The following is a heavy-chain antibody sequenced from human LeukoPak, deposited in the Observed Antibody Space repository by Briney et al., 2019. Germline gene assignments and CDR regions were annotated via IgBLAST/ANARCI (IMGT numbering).Heavy chain of an antibody. V-gene: IGHV1-2*06. D-gene: IGHD2-2*01. Sequence: ASVKVSCKASGYTFSGDYMHWVRQAPGQGLEWMGRIRSNSEDIQYAQKFQGRVTMTWDTSTSTACMELTRLTSDDTAVYYCARSRGGYCSSTSCYPFDYWGQGTLVTVSS. J-gene: IGHJ4*02. CDR1: GYTFSGDY. CDR2: IRSNSEDI. CDR3: ARSRGGYCSSTSCYPFDY.